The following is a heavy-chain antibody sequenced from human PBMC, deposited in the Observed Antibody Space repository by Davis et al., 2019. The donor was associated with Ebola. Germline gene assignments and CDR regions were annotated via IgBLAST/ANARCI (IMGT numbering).Heavy chain of an antibody. Sequence: GGSLRLSCTASGFTFGDYAMSWFRQAPGKGLEWVSYISSSGNTIYYADSVKGRFTISRDNAKNSLYLQMNSLRAEDTAVYYCARDLTYYYDSSGYGGAYYFDYWGQGTLVTVSS. D-gene: IGHD3-22*01. CDR3: ARDLTYYYDSSGYGGAYYFDY. CDR2: ISSSGNTI. J-gene: IGHJ4*02. V-gene: IGHV3-11*01. CDR1: GFTFGDYA.